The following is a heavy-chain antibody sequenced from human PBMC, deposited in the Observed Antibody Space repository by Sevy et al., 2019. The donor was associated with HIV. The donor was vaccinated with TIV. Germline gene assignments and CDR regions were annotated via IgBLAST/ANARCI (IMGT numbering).Heavy chain of an antibody. J-gene: IGHJ4*02. V-gene: IGHV3-9*01. CDR1: GFTFDDYA. CDR3: ANDIFTMVRGVIDY. CDR2: ISWNSGSI. Sequence: GGSLRLSCAASGFTFDDYAMHWVRQAPGKGLEWVSGISWNSGSIGYADSVKGRFTISRDNAKNSLYLQMNSLRAEDTDLDYCANDIFTMVRGVIDYWGQGTLVTVSS. D-gene: IGHD3-10*01.